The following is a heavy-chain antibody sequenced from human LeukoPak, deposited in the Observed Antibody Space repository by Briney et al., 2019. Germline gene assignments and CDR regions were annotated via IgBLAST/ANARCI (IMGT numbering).Heavy chain of an antibody. CDR1: GNTFTSHY. V-gene: IGHV1-46*01. CDR3: ARLGPVNY. Sequence: ASVRVSCTASGNTFTSHYLHWVRQAPGQGLEWMGILDPSDGSTTYAQKFQGRITMTRDTSTRTLYMELSSVRSEDTAVYYCARLGPVNYWGQGTLDTVSS. D-gene: IGHD4-23*01. J-gene: IGHJ4*02. CDR2: LDPSDGST.